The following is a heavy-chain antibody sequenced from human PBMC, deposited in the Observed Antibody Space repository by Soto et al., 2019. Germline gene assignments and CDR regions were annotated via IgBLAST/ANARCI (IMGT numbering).Heavy chain of an antibody. V-gene: IGHV1-3*01. Sequence: ASVKVSCKASGYTFNSYAMNWVRQAPGQRLEWMGWINAGNGNTKYSQKFQGRVTITRDTSASTAYMELSSLRSEDTAVYYCARDPGYSYGYNWGQGTLVTVTS. CDR3: ARDPGYSYGYN. CDR1: GYTFNSYA. D-gene: IGHD5-18*01. CDR2: INAGNGNT. J-gene: IGHJ4*02.